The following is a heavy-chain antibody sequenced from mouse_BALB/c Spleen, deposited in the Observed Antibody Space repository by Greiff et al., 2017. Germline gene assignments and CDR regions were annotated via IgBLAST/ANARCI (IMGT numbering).Heavy chain of an antibody. Sequence: EVQVVESGGGLVKPGGSLKLSCAASGFTFSDYYMYWVRQTPEKRLEWVATISDGGSYTYYPDSVKGRFTISRDNAKNNLYLQMSSLKSEDTAMYYCAREGTTAAYYFDYWGQGTTLTVSS. V-gene: IGHV5-4*02. D-gene: IGHD1-2*01. CDR2: ISDGGSYT. CDR1: GFTFSDYY. J-gene: IGHJ2*01. CDR3: AREGTTAAYYFDY.